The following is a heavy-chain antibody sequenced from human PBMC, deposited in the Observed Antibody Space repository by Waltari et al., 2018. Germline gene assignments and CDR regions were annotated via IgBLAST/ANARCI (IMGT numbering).Heavy chain of an antibody. CDR1: GGSISSGGYY. J-gene: IGHJ6*04. D-gene: IGHD3-9*01. CDR3: ARSGTYYDILTGYMDV. V-gene: IGHV4-31*03. Sequence: QVQLQESGPGLVKPSQTLSLTCTVSGGSISSGGYYWSWIRTHPGKGLEWIGYIYYSGSTYYNPSLKSRVTISVDTSKNQFSLKLSSVTAADTAVYYCARSGTYYDILTGYMDVWGKGTTVTVSS. CDR2: IYYSGST.